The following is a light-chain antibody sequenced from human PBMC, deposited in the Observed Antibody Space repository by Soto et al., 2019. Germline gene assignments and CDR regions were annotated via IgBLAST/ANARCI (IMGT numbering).Light chain of an antibody. J-gene: IGKJ4*01. V-gene: IGKV3-20*01. Sequence: EIVVTQSPGTLSLSPGERATLSCRASQSVSSSYLAWYQQKPGQAPRLLIYGASSRATGIPDGFSGSGSGTDFTLTISRLEPEDFAVYYCQQYGSSPLTFGGGTKVEIK. CDR1: QSVSSSY. CDR3: QQYGSSPLT. CDR2: GAS.